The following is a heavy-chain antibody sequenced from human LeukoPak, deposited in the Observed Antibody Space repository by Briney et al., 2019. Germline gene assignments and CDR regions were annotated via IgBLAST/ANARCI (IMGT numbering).Heavy chain of an antibody. CDR3: ARVNYCSSTSCHNPLHYYYYGMDV. CDR1: GGTFSSYA. Sequence: GSSVKVSCKASGGTFSSYAISWVRQAPGQGLEWMGGIIPIFGTANYAQKFQGRVTITADESTSTAYMELSSLRSEDTAVYYCARVNYCSSTSCHNPLHYYYYGMDVWGQGTTVTVSS. J-gene: IGHJ6*02. D-gene: IGHD2-2*01. CDR2: IIPIFGTA. V-gene: IGHV1-69*01.